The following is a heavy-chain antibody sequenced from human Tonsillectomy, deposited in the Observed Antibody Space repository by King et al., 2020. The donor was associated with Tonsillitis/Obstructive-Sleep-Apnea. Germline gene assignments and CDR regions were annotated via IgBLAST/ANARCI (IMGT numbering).Heavy chain of an antibody. D-gene: IGHD4-11*01. Sequence: VQLVQSGAEVKKPGSSVKVSCKASGGTFSSYAFSWVRQAPGQGLQWMGGIIPILGTSNYAPNFQGRVTITADESSSTAYMELSSLRSEDTAVYYCARDVDHSYDYWGQGTLVTVSS. CDR1: GGTFSSYA. CDR2: IIPILGTS. V-gene: IGHV1-69*01. J-gene: IGHJ4*02. CDR3: ARDVDHSYDY.